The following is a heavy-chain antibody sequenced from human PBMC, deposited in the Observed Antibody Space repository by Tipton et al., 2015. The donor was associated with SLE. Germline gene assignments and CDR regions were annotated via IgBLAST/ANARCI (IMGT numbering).Heavy chain of an antibody. Sequence: TLSLTCTVSGGSISSSSYYWGWIRQPPGKGLEWIGEITHYGSTNYNPSLKSRVTISVDTSKNLFSLKLSSVTAADTAVYYCARGLDYGDLDAFDIWGQGTMVTVSS. CDR3: ARGLDYGDLDAFDI. J-gene: IGHJ3*02. CDR1: GGSISSSSYY. CDR2: ITHYGST. V-gene: IGHV4-39*07. D-gene: IGHD4-17*01.